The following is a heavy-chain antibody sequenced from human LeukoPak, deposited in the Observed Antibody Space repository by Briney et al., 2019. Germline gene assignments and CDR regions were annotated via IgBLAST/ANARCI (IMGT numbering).Heavy chain of an antibody. CDR3: ARVAYCGGDCYSSRYYYYYYMDV. CDR1: GGTFSSYA. Sequence: SVNVSCKASGGTFSSYAISWVRQAPGQGLEWMGGIIPIFGTANYAQKFQGRVTITADESTSTAYMELSSLRSEDTAVYYCARVAYCGGDCYSSRYYYYYYMDVWGKGTTVTVSS. CDR2: IIPIFGTA. J-gene: IGHJ6*03. V-gene: IGHV1-69*13. D-gene: IGHD2-21*01.